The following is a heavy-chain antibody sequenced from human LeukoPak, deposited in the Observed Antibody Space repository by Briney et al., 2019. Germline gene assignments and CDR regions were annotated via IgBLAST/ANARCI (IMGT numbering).Heavy chain of an antibody. CDR3: ARWAGYYGDYAIDY. Sequence: GGSLRLSCAASGFTLSSYWMHWVRQVPGKGLVWVSRIKSDGSDTRYADSVKGRFTISRDNSKNTLYLQMNSLRAEDTAVYYCARWAGYYGDYAIDYWGQGTLVTVSS. CDR1: GFTLSSYW. V-gene: IGHV3-74*01. CDR2: IKSDGSDT. D-gene: IGHD4-17*01. J-gene: IGHJ4*02.